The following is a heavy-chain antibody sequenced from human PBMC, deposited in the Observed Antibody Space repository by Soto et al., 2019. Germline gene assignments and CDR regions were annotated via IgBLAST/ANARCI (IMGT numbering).Heavy chain of an antibody. J-gene: IGHJ5*02. CDR1: GYNFLTYG. CDR2: ISTDNTHR. D-gene: IGHD3-10*01. Sequence: ASVKVSCKASGYNFLTYGISWLRQAPGRGLEWMGWISTDNTHRNYAQNFQERVTMTTDTSTNIAYMELRSLRSDDTAIYYCARDRPGISVIRAVKTYNYFDPWGQGTLVTVSS. CDR3: ARDRPGISVIRAVKTYNYFDP. V-gene: IGHV1-18*01.